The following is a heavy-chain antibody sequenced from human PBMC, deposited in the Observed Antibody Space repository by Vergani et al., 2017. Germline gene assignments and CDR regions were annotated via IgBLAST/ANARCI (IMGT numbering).Heavy chain of an antibody. CDR1: GGSISSYY. J-gene: IGHJ5*02. CDR3: ARGRNFATHWFDP. D-gene: IGHD4-11*01. Sequence: QVQLQESGPGLVKPSETLSLTCTVSGGSISSYYWSWIRQPPGKGLEWIGYIYYSGSTNYNPSLKSRVTISVDTSKNQFSLKLSSVTAADTAVYYCARGRNFATHWFDPWGQGTLVTVSS. V-gene: IGHV4-59*01. CDR2: IYYSGST.